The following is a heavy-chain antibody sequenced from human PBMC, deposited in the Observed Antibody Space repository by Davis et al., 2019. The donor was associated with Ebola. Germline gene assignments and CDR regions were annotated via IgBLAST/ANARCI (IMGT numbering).Heavy chain of an antibody. V-gene: IGHV1-69*04. Sequence: SVKVSCKASGGTFSSYAISWVRQAPGQGLEWMGRIIPILGIANYAQKFQGRVTITADKSTSTAYMELSSLRSEDTAVYYCARVDSSGWYGGGNWFDPWGQGTLVTVSS. J-gene: IGHJ5*02. CDR3: ARVDSSGWYGGGNWFDP. CDR1: GGTFSSYA. CDR2: IIPILGIA. D-gene: IGHD6-19*01.